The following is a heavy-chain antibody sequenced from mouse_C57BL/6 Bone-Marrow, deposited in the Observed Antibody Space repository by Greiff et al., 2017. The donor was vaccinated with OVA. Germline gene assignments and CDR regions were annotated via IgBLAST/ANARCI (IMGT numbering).Heavy chain of an antibody. Sequence: QVKLQQSGAELVKPGASVKLSCTASGFTFTSYWMHWVKQRPGRGLEWLGRIDPNSGGTMYNEKFKRKATLTVDKPSSTAYMQISSLTSEDSAVYYCAGYSAWCAYWGQGTLVTVSA. V-gene: IGHV1-72*01. CDR1: GFTFTSYW. CDR3: AGYSAWCAY. CDR2: IDPNSGGT. J-gene: IGHJ3*01.